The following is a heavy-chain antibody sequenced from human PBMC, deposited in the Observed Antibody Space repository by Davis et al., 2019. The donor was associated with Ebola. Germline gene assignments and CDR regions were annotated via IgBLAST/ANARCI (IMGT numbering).Heavy chain of an antibody. CDR1: GFTFSTCA. CDR3: AKDGGLWFGELLYYYYYGMDV. CDR2: ISGSGGST. Sequence: GESLKISCEASGFTFSTCAMSWVRQAPGKGLEWVSAISGSGGSTYYADSVKGRFTISRDNSKNTLYLQMNSLRAEDTAVYYCAKDGGLWFGELLYYYYYGMDVWGQGTTVTVSS. J-gene: IGHJ6*02. D-gene: IGHD3-10*01. V-gene: IGHV3-23*01.